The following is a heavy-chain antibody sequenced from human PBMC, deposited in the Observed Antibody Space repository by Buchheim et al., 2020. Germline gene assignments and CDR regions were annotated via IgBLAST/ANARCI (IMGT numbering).Heavy chain of an antibody. CDR3: ARDYVWGSYRYIEPNFPH. D-gene: IGHD3-16*02. CDR1: GFTFSSYE. V-gene: IGHV3-48*03. Sequence: EVQLVESGGGLVQPGGSLRLSCAASGFTFSSYEMNWVRQAPGKGLEWVSYISSSGSTIYYADSVKGRFTISRDNAKNSLYLQMNSLRAEDTAVYYCARDYVWGSYRYIEPNFPHWGQGTL. CDR2: ISSSGSTI. J-gene: IGHJ1*01.